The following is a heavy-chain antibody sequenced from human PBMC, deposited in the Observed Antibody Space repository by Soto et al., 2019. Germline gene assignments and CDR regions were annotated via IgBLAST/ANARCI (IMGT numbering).Heavy chain of an antibody. D-gene: IGHD3-3*01. Sequence: ASVKVSCKASGYTFTSYGISWLRQAPGQGLEWMGWISAYNGNTNYAQKLQGRVTMTTDTSTSTAYMELRSLRSDDTAVYYCARDGYYDFWSGYSHFDYWGQGTLVTVSS. J-gene: IGHJ4*02. V-gene: IGHV1-18*01. CDR1: GYTFTSYG. CDR2: ISAYNGNT. CDR3: ARDGYYDFWSGYSHFDY.